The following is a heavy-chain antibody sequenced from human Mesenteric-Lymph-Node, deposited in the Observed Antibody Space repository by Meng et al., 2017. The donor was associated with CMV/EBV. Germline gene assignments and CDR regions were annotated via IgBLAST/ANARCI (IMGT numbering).Heavy chain of an antibody. D-gene: IGHD1-1*01. Sequence: SETLSPTCAVYGSSLSGYYWSWSRQPPGKGLEWIGEINHSGSSSYNPSLKSRVTISIDTSRRQFSLNVSSVTAADTAVYYGASRGNWGQGTLVTVSS. CDR2: INHSGSS. CDR3: ASRGN. J-gene: IGHJ4*02. V-gene: IGHV4-34*01. CDR1: GSSLSGYY.